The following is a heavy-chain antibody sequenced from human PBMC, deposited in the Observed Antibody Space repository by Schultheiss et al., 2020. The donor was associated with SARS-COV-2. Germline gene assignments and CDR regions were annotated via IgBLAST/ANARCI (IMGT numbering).Heavy chain of an antibody. CDR3: ARDFSAAGIRDVGSVDY. Sequence: GGSLRLSCAASGFTFSSYGMHWVRQAPGKGLEWVAVISYDGSNKYYADSVKGRFTISRDNSKNTLYLQMNSLRAEDTAVYYCARDFSAAGIRDVGSVDYWGQGTLVTVSS. CDR2: ISYDGSNK. CDR1: GFTFSSYG. J-gene: IGHJ4*02. D-gene: IGHD6-13*01. V-gene: IGHV3-30*12.